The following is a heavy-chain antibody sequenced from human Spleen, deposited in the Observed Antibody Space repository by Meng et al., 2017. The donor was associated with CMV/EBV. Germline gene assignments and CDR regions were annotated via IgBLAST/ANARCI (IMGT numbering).Heavy chain of an antibody. D-gene: IGHD3-3*01. CDR1: GGSFSGYY. CDR3: ASTSAHASERVSPHYYGMDV. V-gene: IGHV4-34*01. CDR2: INHSGST. Sequence: ESLKISCAVYGGSFSGYYWSWIRQPPGKGLEWIGEINHSGSTNYNPSLKSRVTISVDTSKNQFSLKLSSVTAADTAVYYCASTSAHASERVSPHYYGMDVWGQGTTVTVSS. J-gene: IGHJ6*02.